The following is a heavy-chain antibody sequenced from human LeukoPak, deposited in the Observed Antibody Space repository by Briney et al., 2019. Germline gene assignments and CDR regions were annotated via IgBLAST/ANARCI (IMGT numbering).Heavy chain of an antibody. D-gene: IGHD3-10*01. CDR1: GFTFSSYG. V-gene: IGHV3-23*01. Sequence: PGGSLRLSCAASGFTFSSYGMSWVRQAPGKGLEWVSAISGSGGSTYYADSVKGRFTISRDNSKNTLYLQMNSLRSEDTAVYYCATASPVMVRGGNYYYYYMDVWGKGTTVTVSS. CDR3: ATASPVMVRGGNYYYYYMDV. J-gene: IGHJ6*03. CDR2: ISGSGGST.